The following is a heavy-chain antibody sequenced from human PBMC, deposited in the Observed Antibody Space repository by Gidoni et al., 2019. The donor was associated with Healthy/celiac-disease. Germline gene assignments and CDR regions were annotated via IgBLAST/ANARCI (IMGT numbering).Heavy chain of an antibody. Sequence: EVQLLESGGGLVQPGGSLRLACAASGFTFSSYAMSWVRQAPGKGLERVSAISGSGGSTYYADSVKGRFTISRDNSKNTLYLQMNSLRAEDTAVYYCAKASVSGYGWDDYWGQGTLVTVSS. CDR2: ISGSGGST. CDR1: GFTFSSYA. J-gene: IGHJ4*02. CDR3: AKASVSGYGWDDY. D-gene: IGHD5-12*01. V-gene: IGHV3-23*01.